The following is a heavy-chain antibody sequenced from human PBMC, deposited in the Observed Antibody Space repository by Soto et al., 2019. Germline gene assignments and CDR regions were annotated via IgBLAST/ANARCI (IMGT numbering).Heavy chain of an antibody. D-gene: IGHD3-3*01. V-gene: IGHV5-51*01. CDR2: IYPGDSDI. CDR3: ARLPSIFGVAHDAFDI. Sequence: GESLKISCKGSGYSFSGYWIGWVRQVPGKGLEWMEFIYPGDSDIRYSPSFQGQVTISADKSISTAYLQWSSLKASDTAVYYCARLPSIFGVAHDAFDIWGQGTMVTVSS. J-gene: IGHJ3*02. CDR1: GYSFSGYW.